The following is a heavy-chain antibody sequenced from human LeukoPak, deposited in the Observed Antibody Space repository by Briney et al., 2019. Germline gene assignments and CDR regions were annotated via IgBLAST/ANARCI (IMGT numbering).Heavy chain of an antibody. J-gene: IGHJ4*02. Sequence: PSETLSLTCTVSGGSISSGSYYWTWIRQPPGKRLEWIGYIFYTGSTTYSSSLKSRVTISVDTSKNQFTLKLTSVTAADTAVYYCATTPPPYCSTSNCYEFDSWGQGALVTVSS. D-gene: IGHD2-2*01. CDR1: GGSISSGSYY. CDR2: IFYTGST. CDR3: ATTPPPYCSTSNCYEFDS. V-gene: IGHV4-61*01.